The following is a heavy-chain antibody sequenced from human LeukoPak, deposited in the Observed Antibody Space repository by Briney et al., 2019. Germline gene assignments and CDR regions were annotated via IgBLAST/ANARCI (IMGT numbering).Heavy chain of an antibody. CDR1: GYTFTSYA. CDR3: ARATWYQLPHFQH. J-gene: IGHJ1*01. V-gene: IGHV1-69*13. D-gene: IGHD2-2*01. Sequence: GASVKVSCKASGYTFTSYAISWVRQAPGQGLEWMGGIIPIFGTANYAQKFQGRVTITADESTSTAYMELSSLRSEDTAVYYCARATWYQLPHFQHWGQGTLVTVSS. CDR2: IIPIFGTA.